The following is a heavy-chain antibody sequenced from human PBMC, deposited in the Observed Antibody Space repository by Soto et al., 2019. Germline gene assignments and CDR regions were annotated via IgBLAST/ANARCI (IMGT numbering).Heavy chain of an antibody. V-gene: IGHV1-18*01. CDR3: TREDTATALHY. CDR2: ISAFNGNT. D-gene: IGHD5-18*01. CDR1: GYTFISYG. J-gene: IGHJ4*01. Sequence: QVPLVQSGPEVKKPGASVKVSCKASGYTFISYGISWVRQGPGQGLEWMGRISAFNGNTNYAQKVQGRVTMTTDTFTNPAYIELTRLTSGDTAVYFCTREDTATALHYWGPGTLVSVSS.